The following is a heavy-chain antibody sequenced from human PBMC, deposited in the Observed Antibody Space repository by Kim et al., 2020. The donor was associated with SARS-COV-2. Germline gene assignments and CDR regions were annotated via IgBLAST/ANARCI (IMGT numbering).Heavy chain of an antibody. CDR3: AREVESAFDI. V-gene: IGHV4-31*02. D-gene: IGHD3-3*01. CDR2: ST. Sequence: STYYNTSLKSRVTISVDTSKNQFSLKLSSVTAADTAVYYCAREVESAFDIWGQGTMVTVSS. J-gene: IGHJ3*02.